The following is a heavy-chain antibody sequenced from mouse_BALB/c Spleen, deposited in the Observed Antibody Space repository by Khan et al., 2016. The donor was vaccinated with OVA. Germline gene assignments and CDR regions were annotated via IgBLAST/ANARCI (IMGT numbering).Heavy chain of an antibody. CDR2: INPYNGDT. J-gene: IGHJ3*01. Sequence: EVQLQQSGPELVKPGASMKMSCKASGYSFTDFTMNWVKQSHKKNLEWIGLINPYNGDTNYHQKFKGKATLTVDKSSRTAYMELLSLTSEDSAVYYCARSGYGGFAYWGQGTLVTVSA. V-gene: IGHV1-26*01. D-gene: IGHD1-2*01. CDR1: GYSFTDFT. CDR3: ARSGYGGFAY.